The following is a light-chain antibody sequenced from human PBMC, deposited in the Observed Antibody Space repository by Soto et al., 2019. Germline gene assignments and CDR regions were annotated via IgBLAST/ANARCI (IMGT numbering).Light chain of an antibody. Sequence: EILMTQSPATLSLSPGERATLSCRASQSIKCGLAWYQQEPGQVPRLITSRASSRATGLPARFSASGSGTDFNLAISSLQSEDFAVYYGKQYNNWPRATFGGGTKVDIK. CDR2: RAS. J-gene: IGKJ4*01. CDR1: QSIKCG. CDR3: KQYNNWPRAT. V-gene: IGKV3-15*01.